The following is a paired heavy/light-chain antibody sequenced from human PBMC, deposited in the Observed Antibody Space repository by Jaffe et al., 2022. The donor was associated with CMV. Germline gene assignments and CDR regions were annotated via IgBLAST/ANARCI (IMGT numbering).Heavy chain of an antibody. CDR3: ARCPTVGAQCHLDN. Sequence: EVQLLESGGGLVQPGGSLRLSCTVSGFTFTDCGMSWVRQTPSKGLEWVSGAPGSGSATYYADSVRGRFTISRDNSKNILYLQMNNLRAEDTALYYCARCPTVGAQCHLDNWGQGTLVTVSS. V-gene: IGHV3-23*05. J-gene: IGHJ4*02. CDR2: APGSGSAT. CDR1: GFTFTDCG. D-gene: IGHD2-15*01.
Light chain of an antibody. J-gene: IGKJ4*01. V-gene: IGKV3D-15*01. CDR3: HQHNNWPLT. Sequence: EVIMTQSPVTLSVSPGERATLSCRASQSVSSNLAWYQQKPGQPPRLLIYGASTRATGIPARFSGSASGTEFTLTISSLQPEDFAVYYCHQHNNWPLTFGGGTKVEI. CDR1: QSVSSN. CDR2: GAS.